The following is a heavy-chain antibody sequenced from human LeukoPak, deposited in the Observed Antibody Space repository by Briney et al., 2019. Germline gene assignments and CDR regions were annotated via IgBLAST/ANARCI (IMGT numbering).Heavy chain of an antibody. V-gene: IGHV1-69*05. D-gene: IGHD6-19*01. CDR2: IIPIFGTA. CDR3: ARDVSTVAGTYYFDY. CDR1: GGTFSSYA. Sequence: GSSVKVSCKASGGTFSSYAISWVRQAPGQGLEWMGGIIPIFGTANYAQKFQGRVTITTDESTSTPYMELSSLRSEYTAVYYCARDVSTVAGTYYFDYWGQGALVTVSS. J-gene: IGHJ4*02.